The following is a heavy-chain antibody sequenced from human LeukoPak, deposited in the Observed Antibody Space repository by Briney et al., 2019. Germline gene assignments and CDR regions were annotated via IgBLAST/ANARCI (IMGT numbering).Heavy chain of an antibody. V-gene: IGHV4-59*08. Sequence: SETLSLTCTVSGGSISSDYWSWIRQPPGKGLEWIGYIYYSGSTNYNPSLKSRVTISVDTSKNQFSPKLSSVTAADTAVYYCARGLYSSSWYYFDYWGQGTLVTVSS. J-gene: IGHJ4*02. CDR3: ARGLYSSSWYYFDY. CDR2: IYYSGST. CDR1: GGSISSDY. D-gene: IGHD6-13*01.